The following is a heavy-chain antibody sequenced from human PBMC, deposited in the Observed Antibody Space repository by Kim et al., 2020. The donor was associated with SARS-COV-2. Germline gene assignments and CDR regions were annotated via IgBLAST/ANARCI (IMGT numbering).Heavy chain of an antibody. D-gene: IGHD4-17*01. J-gene: IGHJ6*02. Sequence: GGSLRLSCAASGFSFSRYTMTWVRQPPGKGLEWVSGISLNGNTAYYADSVQGRFTISRDNSKHTVYLRMNSLRDEDTAIYFCAKGFYGDYEDAMDVWG. CDR3: AKGFYGDYEDAMDV. CDR1: GFSFSRYT. CDR2: ISLNGNTA. V-gene: IGHV3-23*01.